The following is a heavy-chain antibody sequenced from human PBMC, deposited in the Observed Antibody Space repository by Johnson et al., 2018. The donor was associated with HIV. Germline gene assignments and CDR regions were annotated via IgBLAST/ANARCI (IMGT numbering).Heavy chain of an antibody. CDR3: ASGLDNWNDRDAFDI. D-gene: IGHD1-1*01. V-gene: IGHV3-33*08. Sequence: QVHLVESGGGVVQPGKSLTLSCVGSGLSFSNFGIHWVRQAPGKGPEWVAVISFDGNLKKYADAVKGRFTISRDNAKNSLYLQMNSLRAEDTAVYYCASGLDNWNDRDAFDIWGQGTMVTVSS. J-gene: IGHJ3*02. CDR2: ISFDGNLK. CDR1: GLSFSNFG.